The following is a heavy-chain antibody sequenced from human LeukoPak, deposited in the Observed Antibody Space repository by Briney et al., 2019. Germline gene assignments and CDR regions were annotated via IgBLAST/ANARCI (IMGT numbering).Heavy chain of an antibody. V-gene: IGHV4-59*08. CDR2: IYYSGST. J-gene: IGHJ4*02. Sequence: SETLSLTCTVSDGSISSYYRSWIRQPPGKGLEWIGYIYYSGSTNYNPSLKSRVTISVDTSKNQFSLKLSSVTAADTAVYYCARHGPTVTTFDYWGQGTLVTVSS. CDR1: DGSISSYY. CDR3: ARHGPTVTTFDY. D-gene: IGHD4-17*01.